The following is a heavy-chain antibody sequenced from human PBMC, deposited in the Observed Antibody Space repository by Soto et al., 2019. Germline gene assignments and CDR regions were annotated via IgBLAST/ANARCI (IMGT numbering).Heavy chain of an antibody. CDR1: GYTLTELS. CDR3: ATVGNYYDSSGYYYRYFDY. D-gene: IGHD3-22*01. CDR2: FDPEDGET. J-gene: IGHJ4*02. V-gene: IGHV1-24*01. Sequence: ASVEVSCKVSGYTLTELSMHWVRRAPGKGLEWMGGFDPEDGETIYAQKFQGRVTMTEDTSTDTAYMELSSLRSEDTAVYYCATVGNYYDSSGYYYRYFDYWGQGTLVTVSS.